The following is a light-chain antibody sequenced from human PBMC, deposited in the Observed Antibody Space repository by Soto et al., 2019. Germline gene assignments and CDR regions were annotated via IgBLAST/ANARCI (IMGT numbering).Light chain of an antibody. V-gene: IGLV4-69*01. CDR1: SGHSTYA. Sequence: QPVLTQSPSASASLGASVKLTCTLSSGHSTYAIAWHQQQSEKGPRYLMKLDSDGSHSKGDGIPDRFSGSSSGAERYLTISSLQSEDEADYYCQTWATVPDWVFGGGTKLTVL. CDR2: LDSDGSH. CDR3: QTWATVPDWV. J-gene: IGLJ3*02.